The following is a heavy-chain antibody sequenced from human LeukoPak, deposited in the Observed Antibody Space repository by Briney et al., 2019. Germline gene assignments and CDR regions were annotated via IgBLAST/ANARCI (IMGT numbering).Heavy chain of an antibody. CDR2: ISSSSSYI. Sequence: GGSLRLSCAASGFTFSSYSMNWVRQAPGKGLEWVSSISSSSSYIYYADSVKGRFTISRDNAKNSLYLQMNSLRAEDTAVYYCARRADSSGYDYYFDYWGQGTLVTVSS. D-gene: IGHD3-22*01. V-gene: IGHV3-21*01. J-gene: IGHJ4*02. CDR1: GFTFSSYS. CDR3: ARRADSSGYDYYFDY.